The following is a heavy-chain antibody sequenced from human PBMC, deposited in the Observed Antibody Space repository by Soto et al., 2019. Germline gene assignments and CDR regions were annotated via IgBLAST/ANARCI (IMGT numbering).Heavy chain of an antibody. CDR2: ISEYGDS. Sequence: QVQLLQSGAEVKKPGATVKVSCKASGYIVTSFGINWVRQAPGQGLEWMGCISEYGDSNYSEKFQDRVSLTTDTYTNTAYMELRSLGSDDTGVYYCERGGGAYDVWGQGTKITVSS. J-gene: IGHJ3*01. CDR3: ERGGGAYDV. V-gene: IGHV1-18*01. CDR1: GYIVTSFG.